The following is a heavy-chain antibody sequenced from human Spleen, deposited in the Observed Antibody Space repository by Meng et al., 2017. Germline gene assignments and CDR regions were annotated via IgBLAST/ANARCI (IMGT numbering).Heavy chain of an antibody. CDR1: GGSFSGYY. V-gene: IGHV4-34*01. J-gene: IGHJ4*02. CDR3: GGSSGYPIDY. D-gene: IGHD3-22*01. CDR2: INHSGST. Sequence: QVQLKQWGAGLLKPLETLSLTCAVYGGSFSGYYWSWIRQPSGKGLEWIGEINHSGSTNYNPSLKSRVTISVDTSKNQFSLKLSSVTAADTAVYYCGGSSGYPIDYWGQGTLVTVSS.